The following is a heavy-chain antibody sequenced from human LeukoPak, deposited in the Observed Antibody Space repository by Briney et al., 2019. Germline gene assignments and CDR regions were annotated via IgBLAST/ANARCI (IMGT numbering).Heavy chain of an antibody. CDR1: GFTFSYYA. D-gene: IGHD3-22*01. J-gene: IGHJ4*02. CDR3: ARDPKTYYYDF. V-gene: IGHV3-23*01. Sequence: GSQRLSCAASGFTASGFTFSYYAISWVRQAPGKGLEWASAIRGSGAPTYYADSVKGRFTISRDNSKNTVYFEMNSLRAEDTAVYYCARDPKTYYYDFWGQGTLVTVSS. CDR2: IRGSGAPT.